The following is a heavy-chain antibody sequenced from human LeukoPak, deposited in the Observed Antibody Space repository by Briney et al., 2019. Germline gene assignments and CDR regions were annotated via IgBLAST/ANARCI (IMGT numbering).Heavy chain of an antibody. D-gene: IGHD6-19*01. V-gene: IGHV3-48*03. J-gene: IGHJ4*02. CDR2: ISSIGSTI. Sequence: GGSLRLSCAASGFTFSSYKMNWVRQAPGKGLEWVSYISSIGSTIYYADSVKGRFTISRDNAKNSLYLQMNSLRAEDTAVYYCARVAGYSSGWLAFDYWGQGTLVTVSS. CDR1: GFTFSSYK. CDR3: ARVAGYSSGWLAFDY.